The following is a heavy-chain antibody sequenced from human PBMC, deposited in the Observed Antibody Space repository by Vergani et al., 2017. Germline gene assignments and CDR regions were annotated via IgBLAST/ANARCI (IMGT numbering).Heavy chain of an antibody. D-gene: IGHD3-10*01. V-gene: IGHV3-30*03. J-gene: IGHJ4*02. CDR1: GFTFSSYG. Sequence: QVQLVESGGGVVQPGRSLRLSCAASGFTFSSYGMHWVRQAPGKGLEWVAVISYDGSNKYYADSVKGRFTISRDNSKNTLYLQMNSLRAEDTAVYYCASQPGSGSYYLDRPVWDWGQGTLVTVSS. CDR3: ASQPGSGSYYLDRPVWD. CDR2: ISYDGSNK.